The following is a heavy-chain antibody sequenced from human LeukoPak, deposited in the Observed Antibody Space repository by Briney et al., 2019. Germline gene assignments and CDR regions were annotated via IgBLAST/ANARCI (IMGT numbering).Heavy chain of an antibody. CDR2: IIPIFGTA. V-gene: IGHV1-69*05. CDR3: ARELHYYDSSGYYY. CDR1: GGTFSSYA. Sequence: ASVKVSCKASGGTFSSYAISWVRQAPGQGLEWMGGIIPIFGTANYAQKFQGRVTITTDESTSTAYMELSSLRSEDTAVYYCARELHYYDSSGYYYWGQGTLVTVSS. J-gene: IGHJ4*02. D-gene: IGHD3-22*01.